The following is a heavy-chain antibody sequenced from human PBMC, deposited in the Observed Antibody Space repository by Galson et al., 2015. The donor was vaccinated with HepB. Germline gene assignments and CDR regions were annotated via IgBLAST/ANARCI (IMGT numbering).Heavy chain of an antibody. J-gene: IGHJ4*02. Sequence: LRLSCAASGFTFSNAWMYWVRQTPGKGLEWVGRIKSKTDGGTADYAAPVKGRFTISRDDSKNTVYLQMNSLKTEDTAVYYCATAPDIAVTKGLCYWGQGTLVTVSS. CDR3: ATAPDIAVTKGLCY. V-gene: IGHV3-15*01. CDR2: IKSKTDGGTA. CDR1: GFTFSNAW. D-gene: IGHD2-21*01.